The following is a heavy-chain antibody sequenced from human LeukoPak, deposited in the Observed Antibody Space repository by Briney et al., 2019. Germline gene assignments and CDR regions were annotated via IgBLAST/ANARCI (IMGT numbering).Heavy chain of an antibody. CDR3: ARGGWIQLWFRNWFDP. CDR2: IYSSGST. V-gene: IGHV4-4*07. CDR1: GGSISSYY. Sequence: SETLSLTCTVSGGSISSYYWSWIQQPAGKGLEWIGRIYSSGSTNYNPSLKSRVTMSVDTSKNQFSLKLSSVTAADTAVYYCARGGWIQLWFRNWFDPWGQGTLVTVSS. D-gene: IGHD5-18*01. J-gene: IGHJ5*02.